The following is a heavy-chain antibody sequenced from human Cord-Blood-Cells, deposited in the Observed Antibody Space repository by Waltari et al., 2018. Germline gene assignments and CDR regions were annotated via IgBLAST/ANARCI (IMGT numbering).Heavy chain of an antibody. CDR1: GYTSTGYH. V-gene: IGHV1-2*02. CDR3: ARPNSGSYYDAFDI. CDR2: INPNSGGT. J-gene: IGHJ3*02. D-gene: IGHD1-26*01. Sequence: QVQLVQSGAEVNKPGASVKVCCKASGYTSTGYHMHWVRQAPGQGLEWMGWINPNSGGTNYAQKFQGRVTMTRDTSISTAYMELSRLRSDDTAVYYCARPNSGSYYDAFDIWGQGTMVTVSS.